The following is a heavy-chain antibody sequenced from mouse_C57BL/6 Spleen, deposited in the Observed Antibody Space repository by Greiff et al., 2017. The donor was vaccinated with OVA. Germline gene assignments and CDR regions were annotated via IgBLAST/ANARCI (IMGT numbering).Heavy chain of an antibody. CDR1: GFNFSSYA. CDR3: ARVHYGNYEDY. J-gene: IGHJ2*01. CDR2: ISAGGSYT. V-gene: IGHV5-4*01. D-gene: IGHD2-1*01. Sequence: EVQLVESGGGLVKPGGSLKLSCAASGFNFSSYAMSWVRQTPEKRLEWVATISAGGSYTYYPDNVKGRFTISRDNAKNNLYLQMSHLKSEDTAMYYCARVHYGNYEDYWGQGTTLTVSS.